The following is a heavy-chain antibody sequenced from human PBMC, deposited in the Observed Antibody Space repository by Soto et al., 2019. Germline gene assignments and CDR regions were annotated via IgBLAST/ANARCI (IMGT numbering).Heavy chain of an antibody. V-gene: IGHV4-31*03. CDR2: IYYSGST. D-gene: IGHD5-18*01. Sequence: QVQLQESGPGLVKPSQTLSLTCTVSGGSISSGGYYWSWIRQHPGKGLEWIGYIYYSGSTYYNPSLKSRVTISVDTSKNQFSLKLSSVTAADTAVYYCARGNVDTAMVGFYYYGMDVWGQGTTVTVSS. CDR3: ARGNVDTAMVGFYYYGMDV. J-gene: IGHJ6*02. CDR1: GGSISSGGYY.